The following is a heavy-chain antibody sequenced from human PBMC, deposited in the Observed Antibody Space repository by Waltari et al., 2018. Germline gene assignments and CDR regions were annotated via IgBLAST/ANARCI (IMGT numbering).Heavy chain of an antibody. CDR1: AYSISSGYY. D-gene: IGHD3-10*01. J-gene: IGHJ4*02. CDR2: IYHSGST. Sequence: QVQLQESGPGLVKPSETLSLTCTVSAYSISSGYYWGWIRQPPGKGVEWIGSIYHSGSTYYNPSLKSRVTISVDTSKNQFSLKLSSVTAADTAVYYCARETTMVPKYYFDYWGQGTLVTVSS. V-gene: IGHV4-38-2*02. CDR3: ARETTMVPKYYFDY.